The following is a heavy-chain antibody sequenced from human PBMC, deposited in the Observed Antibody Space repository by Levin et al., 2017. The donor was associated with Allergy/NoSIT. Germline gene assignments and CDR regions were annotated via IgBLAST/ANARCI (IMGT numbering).Heavy chain of an antibody. CDR3: AKDRGRLATIPYCYFDY. J-gene: IGHJ4*02. Sequence: AGESLKISCAASGFTFSSYAMSWVRQAPGKGLEWVSAISGSGGSTYYADSVKGRFTISRDNSKNTLYLQMNSLRAEDTAVYYCAKDRGRLATIPYCYFDYWGQGTLVTVSS. D-gene: IGHD2-2*02. CDR2: ISGSGGST. CDR1: GFTFSSYA. V-gene: IGHV3-23*01.